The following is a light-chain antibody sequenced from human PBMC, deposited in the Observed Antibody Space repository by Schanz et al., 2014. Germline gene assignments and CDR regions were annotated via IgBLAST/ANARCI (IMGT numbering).Light chain of an antibody. Sequence: QSVLTQPPSASGTPGQRVTISCSGSSSNIGSNTVNWYQQLPGTAPKLLIYRTDERPSGIPERFSGSTSGNTATLSISGTQAMDEADYYCQAWDTTTVVFGGGTKLTVL. CDR3: QAWDTTTVV. CDR2: RTD. V-gene: IGLV1-44*01. CDR1: SSNIGSNT. J-gene: IGLJ2*01.